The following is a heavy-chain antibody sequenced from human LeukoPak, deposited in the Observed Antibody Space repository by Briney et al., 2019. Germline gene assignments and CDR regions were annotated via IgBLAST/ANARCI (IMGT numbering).Heavy chain of an antibody. Sequence: GESLKISCKGSGHSFTSYWIGWVPQMPGKGLEWMGIIYPSDSDTRYSPSFQGQVTISADKSISTAYLQWSSLKASDTAMYYCARHLGIAVAGTVAPDYWGQGTLVTVSS. D-gene: IGHD6-19*01. J-gene: IGHJ4*02. V-gene: IGHV5-51*01. CDR1: GHSFTSYW. CDR3: ARHLGIAVAGTVAPDY. CDR2: IYPSDSDT.